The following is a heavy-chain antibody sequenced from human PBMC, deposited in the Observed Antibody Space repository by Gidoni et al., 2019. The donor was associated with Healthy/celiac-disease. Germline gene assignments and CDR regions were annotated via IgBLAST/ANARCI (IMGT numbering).Heavy chain of an antibody. V-gene: IGHV3-23*01. Sequence: EVQLLESGGGLVQPGGSVRLSCAASGFTFSSYAMSWVRQAPGKGLEWVSAISGSGGSTYDADSVKGRFTISRDNSKNTLYLQMNSLRAEDTAVYYCAKGNSSSWYYWYFDLWGRGTLVTVSS. D-gene: IGHD6-13*01. CDR2: ISGSGGST. J-gene: IGHJ2*01. CDR1: GFTFSSYA. CDR3: AKGNSSSWYYWYFDL.